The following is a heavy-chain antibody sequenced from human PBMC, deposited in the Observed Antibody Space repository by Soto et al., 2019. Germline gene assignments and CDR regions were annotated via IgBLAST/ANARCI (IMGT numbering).Heavy chain of an antibody. Sequence: SETLSLTCAVSGGSISSSNWWSWVRQPPGKGLEWIGEIYHGGSTNYNPSLKSRVTISVDKSKNQFSLKLSSVTAADTAVYYCARDPYYYGSGRVYYYGMDVWGQGTTVTVSS. CDR2: IYHGGST. CDR3: ARDPYYYGSGRVYYYGMDV. CDR1: GGSISSSNW. D-gene: IGHD3-10*01. V-gene: IGHV4-4*02. J-gene: IGHJ6*02.